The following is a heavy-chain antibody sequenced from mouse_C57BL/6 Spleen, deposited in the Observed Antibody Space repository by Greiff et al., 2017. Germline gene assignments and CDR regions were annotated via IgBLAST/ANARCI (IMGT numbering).Heavy chain of an antibody. CDR1: GYTFTSYW. V-gene: IGHV1-55*01. Sequence: QVQLQQPGAELVKPGASVKMSCKASGYTFTSYWITWVKQRPGQGLEWIGDIYPGSGSTNYNEKFKSKAPLTVDTSSSTAYVQICSRTSEDSAVYYCARQFDYGSSYGAMDYWGQGTSVTVSS. CDR3: ARQFDYGSSYGAMDY. D-gene: IGHD1-1*01. CDR2: IYPGSGST. J-gene: IGHJ4*01.